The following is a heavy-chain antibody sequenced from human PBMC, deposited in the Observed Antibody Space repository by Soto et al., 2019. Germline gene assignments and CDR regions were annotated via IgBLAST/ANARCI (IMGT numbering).Heavy chain of an antibody. CDR1: GFTFITYA. J-gene: IGHJ4*02. Sequence: GGSLRLSCAASGFTFITYAMSWVRRAPGKGLEWISAISGSGGSTFYADSVKGRFTISRDNYKNTLYLQMNSLRAEDTAVYFCARGGGATHYWGQGTLVTVSS. D-gene: IGHD1-26*01. CDR2: ISGSGGST. CDR3: ARGGGATHY. V-gene: IGHV3-23*01.